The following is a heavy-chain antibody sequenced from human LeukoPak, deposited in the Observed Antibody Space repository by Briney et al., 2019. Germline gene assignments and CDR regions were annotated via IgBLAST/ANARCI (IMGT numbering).Heavy chain of an antibody. D-gene: IGHD2-8*01. V-gene: IGHV5-51*01. CDR1: GYSFTNYW. CDR2: IYPGDSDT. J-gene: IGHJ4*02. CDR3: ARRFDNGDYFNY. Sequence: GEALKISCKGSGYSFTNYWIAWVRPMPGKGLEWMWIIYPGDSDTRYSPSFQGQVTISADKCLSTAYLQWSSLKASDTAMYYCARRFDNGDYFNYWGQGTLVTVSS.